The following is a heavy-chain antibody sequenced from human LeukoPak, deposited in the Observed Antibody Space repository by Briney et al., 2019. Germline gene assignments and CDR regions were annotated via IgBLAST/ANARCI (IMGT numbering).Heavy chain of an antibody. J-gene: IGHJ4*02. V-gene: IGHV4-34*01. CDR1: GGYFSGYY. D-gene: IGHD5-18*01. CDR3: ARGSDTATVHY. Sequence: SETLSLTCAVYGGYFSGYYWSWIRQPPGKGLEWIGEINHSGSTNYNPSLKSRVSISVDSSKNQFSLKVSSVTAADTAVYYCARGSDTATVHYWGQGTLVTVSS. CDR2: INHSGST.